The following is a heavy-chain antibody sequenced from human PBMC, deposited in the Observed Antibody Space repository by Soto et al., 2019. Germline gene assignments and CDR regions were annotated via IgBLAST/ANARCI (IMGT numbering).Heavy chain of an antibody. D-gene: IGHD6-13*01. Sequence: QVQLQESGPGLVKPSQTLSLTCTVSGGSISSGGYYWSWIRQHPGKGLEWIGYIYYSGSTYCNPSLKSRVTISVDTSKNQFSLKLSSVTAADTAVYYCARDVRSLPGIAAAGTIAYYYGMDVWGQGTTVTVSS. CDR3: ARDVRSLPGIAAAGTIAYYYGMDV. V-gene: IGHV4-31*03. CDR2: IYYSGST. CDR1: GGSISSGGYY. J-gene: IGHJ6*02.